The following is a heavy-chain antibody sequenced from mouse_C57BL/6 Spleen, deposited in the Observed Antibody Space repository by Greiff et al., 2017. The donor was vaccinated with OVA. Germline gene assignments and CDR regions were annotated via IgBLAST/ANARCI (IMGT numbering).Heavy chain of an antibody. CDR1: GYTFTGYW. D-gene: IGHD2-4*01. J-gene: IGHJ4*01. CDR2: ILPGSGST. V-gene: IGHV1-9*01. Sequence: VQVVESGAELMKPGASVKLSCKATGYTFTGYWIEWVKQRPGHGLEWIGEILPGSGSTNYNEKFKGKATFTADTSSNTAYMQLSSLTTEDSAIYYCARLYDYDERAYYAMDYWGQGTSVTVSS. CDR3: ARLYDYDERAYYAMDY.